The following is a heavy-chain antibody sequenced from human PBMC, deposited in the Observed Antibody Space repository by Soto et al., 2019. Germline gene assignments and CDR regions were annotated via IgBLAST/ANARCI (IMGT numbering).Heavy chain of an antibody. CDR2: IIPIFGTG. CDR1: GGTFSTYA. CDR3: ARYPGDSADLYYYDGIDV. V-gene: IGHV1-69*13. D-gene: IGHD5-12*01. J-gene: IGHJ6*02. Sequence: ASGKVSCKASGGTFSTYAISWVRQAPGQGLEWMGGIIPIFGTGSCTQNFQDRVTITAEESTRTAYMELMSLRTEDTAVYYCARYPGDSADLYYYDGIDVWGQGTTVTVSS.